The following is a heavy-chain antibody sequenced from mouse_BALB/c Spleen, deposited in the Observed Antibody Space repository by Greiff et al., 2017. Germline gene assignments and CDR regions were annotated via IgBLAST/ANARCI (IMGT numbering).Heavy chain of an antibody. J-gene: IGHJ4*01. V-gene: IGHV5-6-3*01. Sequence: EVMLVESGGGLVQPGGSLKLSCAASGFTFSSYCMSWVRQTPDKRLELVATINSNGGSTYYPDSVKGRFTISRDNPKNTLFLQMTSLRSEDTAMYYCARNDYGPMDYWGQGTSVTVSS. D-gene: IGHD2-4*01. CDR2: INSNGGST. CDR3: ARNDYGPMDY. CDR1: GFTFSSYC.